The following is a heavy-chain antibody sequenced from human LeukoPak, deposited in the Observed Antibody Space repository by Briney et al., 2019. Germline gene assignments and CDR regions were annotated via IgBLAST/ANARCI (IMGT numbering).Heavy chain of an antibody. V-gene: IGHV3-30*18. CDR2: ISHDGSNK. J-gene: IGHJ4*02. CDR3: AKDQTSGLIDY. Sequence: GGSLRLSCAASGFTFSSHGMHWVRQAPGKGLEWVAVISHDGSNKYHADSVKGRFTISRDNSKNTLYLQMNSLRAEDTAVYYCAKDQTSGLIDYWGQGTLVTVSS. D-gene: IGHD2-15*01. CDR1: GFTFSSHG.